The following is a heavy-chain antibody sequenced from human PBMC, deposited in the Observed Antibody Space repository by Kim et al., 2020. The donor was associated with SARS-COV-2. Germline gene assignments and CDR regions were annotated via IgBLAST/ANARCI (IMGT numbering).Heavy chain of an antibody. Sequence: QKFQGRVTMTRNTSISTAYMELSSLRSEDTAVYYCATDRIAGTGKGILDYWGQGTLVTVSS. J-gene: IGHJ4*02. CDR3: ATDRIAGTGKGILDY. D-gene: IGHD6-19*01. V-gene: IGHV1-8*01.